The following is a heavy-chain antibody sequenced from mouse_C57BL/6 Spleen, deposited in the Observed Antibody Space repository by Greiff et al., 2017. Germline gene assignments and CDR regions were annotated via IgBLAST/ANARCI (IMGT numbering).Heavy chain of an antibody. J-gene: IGHJ1*03. CDR3: ARMEYYEDWYFDV. V-gene: IGHV1-9*01. CDR2: ILPGSGST. CDR1: GYTFPGYW. Sequence: QVQLQQSGAELMKPGASVKLSCKATGYTFPGYWIEWVKQRPGHGLEWIGGILPGSGSTNYNEKFKGKATFTADTYSNTAYLKVSRRTTEDSAIDYCARMEYYEDWYFDVWGTGTTVTVSS. D-gene: IGHD2-4*01.